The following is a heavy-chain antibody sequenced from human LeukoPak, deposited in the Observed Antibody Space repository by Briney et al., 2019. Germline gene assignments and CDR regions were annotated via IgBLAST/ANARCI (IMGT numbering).Heavy chain of an antibody. V-gene: IGHV4-59*01. CDR1: GGSISSYY. D-gene: IGHD5-24*01. CDR2: IYYSGST. J-gene: IGHJ4*02. CDR3: ARGRMATIRY. Sequence: SETLSLTCTVSGGSISSYYWSWIRQPPGKGLEWIGYIYYSGSTNYNPSLKSRVTISVDTSKNQFSLKLCSVTAADTAVYYCARGRMATIRYWGQGTLVTVSS.